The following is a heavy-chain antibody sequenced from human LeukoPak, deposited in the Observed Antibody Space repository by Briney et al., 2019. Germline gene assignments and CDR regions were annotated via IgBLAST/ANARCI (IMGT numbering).Heavy chain of an antibody. CDR1: GGSISSDY. CDR3: ARDSDSRECFQH. J-gene: IGHJ1*01. V-gene: IGHV4-59*01. D-gene: IGHD2-15*01. CDR2: IYYSGST. Sequence: SETLSLTCTVSGGSISSDYWSWIRQPPGKGLEWIGFIYYSGSTNYNPSLKSRVTISVDTSKNQFSLKLTSVAAADTAVYYCARDSDSRECFQHWGQGTLVTVSS.